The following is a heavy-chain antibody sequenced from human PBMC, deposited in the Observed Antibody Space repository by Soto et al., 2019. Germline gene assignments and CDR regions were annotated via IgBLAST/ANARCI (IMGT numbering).Heavy chain of an antibody. V-gene: IGHV1-18*01. CDR3: ARGRDGDY. CDR1: GYTFTSYG. D-gene: IGHD6-6*01. CDR2: ISAHNGNT. Sequence: QVHLVQSGAEVKKPGASVKVSCKASGYTFTSYGITWVRQAPGQGLEWMGWISAHNGNTDYAQKLQGGVIVTRDTSTSTAYMELRSLRSDDTAVYYCARGRDGDYWGQGALVTVSS. J-gene: IGHJ4*02.